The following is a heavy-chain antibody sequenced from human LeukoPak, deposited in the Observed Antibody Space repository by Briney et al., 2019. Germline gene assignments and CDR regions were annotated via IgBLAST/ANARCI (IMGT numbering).Heavy chain of an antibody. Sequence: PSETLSLTCTVSGGSISSGDYYWRWIRQPPGKGLEWIGYIYYSGSTYYNPSLKSRVTISVDTSKNQFSLKLSSVTAADTAVYYCARMPRYIYGGGRDYWGQGTLVTVSS. D-gene: IGHD5-18*01. CDR3: ARMPRYIYGGGRDY. CDR1: GGSISSGDYY. V-gene: IGHV4-30-4*01. CDR2: IYYSGST. J-gene: IGHJ4*02.